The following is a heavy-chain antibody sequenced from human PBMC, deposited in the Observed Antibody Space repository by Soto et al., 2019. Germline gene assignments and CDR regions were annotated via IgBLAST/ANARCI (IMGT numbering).Heavy chain of an antibody. CDR3: ARDVGGSAVYMDV. V-gene: IGHV1-18*01. J-gene: IGHJ6*03. Sequence: ALVKAAWKPSGYTFTTHGIPWVRQAPGQGLEWMGWISAYNGNTNYAQKLQGRVTMTTDTSTSTAYMELRSLRSDDTAVYYCARDVGGSAVYMDVCGKGTTVTVS. D-gene: IGHD2-15*01. CDR2: ISAYNGNT. CDR1: GYTFTTHG.